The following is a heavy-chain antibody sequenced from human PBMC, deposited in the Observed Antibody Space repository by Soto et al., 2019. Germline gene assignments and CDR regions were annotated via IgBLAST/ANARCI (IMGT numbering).Heavy chain of an antibody. CDR1: GYIFTSYG. CDR3: ARDQTVAGQTEYFQH. CDR2: ISAYNGNT. V-gene: IGHV1-18*01. J-gene: IGHJ1*01. Sequence: GASVKVSCKASGYIFTSYGISWVRQAPGQGLEWMGWISAYNGNTNYAQKLQGRVTMTTDTSTSTAYMELRSLRSDDTAVYYCARDQTVAGQTEYFQHWGKGPLVTVSS. D-gene: IGHD6-19*01.